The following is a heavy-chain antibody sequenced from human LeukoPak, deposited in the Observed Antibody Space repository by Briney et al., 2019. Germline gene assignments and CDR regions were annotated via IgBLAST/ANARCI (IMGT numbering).Heavy chain of an antibody. Sequence: SETLSLTCAVYGGSFSGDYWSWIRQPPGKGLEWIGYIYYSGSTNYNPSLKSRVTISVDTSKNQFSLKLSSVTAADTAVYYCARHLVGGWSDYWGQGTLVTVSS. D-gene: IGHD6-19*01. CDR1: GGSFSGDY. V-gene: IGHV4-59*08. J-gene: IGHJ4*02. CDR2: IYYSGST. CDR3: ARHLVGGWSDY.